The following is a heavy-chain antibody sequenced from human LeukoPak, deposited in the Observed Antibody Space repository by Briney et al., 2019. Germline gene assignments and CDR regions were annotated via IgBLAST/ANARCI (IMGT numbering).Heavy chain of an antibody. CDR2: ISGSGGST. Sequence: GGSLRLSCAASGFTFSSYAMSWVRQAPGKGLEWVSAISGSGGSTYYADSVKGRFTISRDNSKNTLYLQMNSLRAEDTAVYYCAKDLGYYYDSIGYQHFDYWGQGTLVTVSS. CDR3: AKDLGYYYDSIGYQHFDY. J-gene: IGHJ4*02. CDR1: GFTFSSYA. D-gene: IGHD3-22*01. V-gene: IGHV3-23*01.